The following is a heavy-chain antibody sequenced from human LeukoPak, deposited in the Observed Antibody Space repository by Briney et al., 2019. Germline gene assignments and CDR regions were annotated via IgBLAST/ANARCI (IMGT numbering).Heavy chain of an antibody. CDR3: ARDLASCAGDCYSDGFDH. J-gene: IGHJ4*02. CDR1: GGSISSSNW. V-gene: IGHV4-4*02. D-gene: IGHD2-21*02. CDR2: IYHSGST. Sequence: SGTLSLTCAVSGGSISSSNWWSWVRQPPGKGLEWIGEIYHSGSTNYNPSLKSRVTISVDKSKNQFSLKLSSVTAADTAVYYCARDLASCAGDCYSDGFDHWGQGTLVTVSS.